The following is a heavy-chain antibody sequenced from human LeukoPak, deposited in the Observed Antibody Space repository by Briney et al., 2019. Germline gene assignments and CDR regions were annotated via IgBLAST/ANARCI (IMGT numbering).Heavy chain of an antibody. CDR2: ISSSSSYI. CDR1: GFTFSSYA. D-gene: IGHD6-13*01. CDR3: ARVRAAAGTVDY. V-gene: IGHV3-21*01. Sequence: PGGSLRLSCAASGFTFSSYAMSWVRQAPGKGLEWVSSISSSSSYIYYADSVKGRFTISRDNAKNSLYLQMNSLRAEDTAVYYCARVRAAAGTVDYWGQGTLVTVSS. J-gene: IGHJ4*02.